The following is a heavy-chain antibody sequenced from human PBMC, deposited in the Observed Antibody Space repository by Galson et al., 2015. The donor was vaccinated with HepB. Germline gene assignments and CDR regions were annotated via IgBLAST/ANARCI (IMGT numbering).Heavy chain of an antibody. CDR2: IWYDGSNK. CDR1: GFTFSSYG. J-gene: IGHJ1*01. V-gene: IGHV3-33*08. CDR3: ARGRYYYDSSGYFGLEYFQH. Sequence: SLRLSCAASGFTFSSYGMHWVRQAPGKGLEWVAVIWYDGSNKYYADSVKGRFTISRDNSKNTLYLQMNSLRAEDTAVYYCARGRYYYDSSGYFGLEYFQHWGQGT. D-gene: IGHD3-22*01.